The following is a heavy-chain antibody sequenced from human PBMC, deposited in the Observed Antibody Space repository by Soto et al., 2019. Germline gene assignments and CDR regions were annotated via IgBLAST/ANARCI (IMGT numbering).Heavy chain of an antibody. D-gene: IGHD3-22*01. V-gene: IGHV5-51*01. J-gene: IGHJ1*01. CDR3: AALDSDYYDSSGYYYGYFQH. CDR2: IYPGDSDT. Sequence: PGESLKISCKGSGYSFTSYWIGWVRQMPGKGLEWMGIIYPGDSDTRYSPSFQGQVTISADKSISTAYLQWSSLKASDTAMYYCAALDSDYYDSSGYYYGYFQHWGQGTLVTVS. CDR1: GYSFTSYW.